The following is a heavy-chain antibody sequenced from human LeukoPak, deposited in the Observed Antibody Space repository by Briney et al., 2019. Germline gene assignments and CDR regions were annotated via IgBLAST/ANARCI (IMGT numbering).Heavy chain of an antibody. V-gene: IGHV3-23*01. CDR1: GFTFSSYG. J-gene: IGHJ4*02. CDR3: AKGNSASCYSAFDH. CDR2: XSGSGGSK. D-gene: IGHD2-2*02. Sequence: GGSLRLSCAASGFTFSSYGMSWVRQAPGKGLXXXXXXSGSGGSKYYADSVKGRFTISRDNSKNTLYLQMNSLSAEDAAVYYCAKGNSASCYSAFDHWGQGTLVTVSS.